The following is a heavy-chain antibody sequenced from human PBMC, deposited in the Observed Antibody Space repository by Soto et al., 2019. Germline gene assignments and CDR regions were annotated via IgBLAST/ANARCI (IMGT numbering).Heavy chain of an antibody. CDR2: IKAYGTEK. Sequence: VQLVESGGDLVQPGGSLRLSCLGSGFTFSSYWMGLVRQTPGKVLEWVATIKAYGTEKYYVDSVKGRFTFSRDNAKTSVYLEMNSLRAEETAVYYCVTAVRGYNANGDLWGQGTTVTVSS. D-gene: IGHD5-12*01. V-gene: IGHV3-7*03. J-gene: IGHJ6*02. CDR1: GFTFSSYW. CDR3: VTAVRGYNANGDL.